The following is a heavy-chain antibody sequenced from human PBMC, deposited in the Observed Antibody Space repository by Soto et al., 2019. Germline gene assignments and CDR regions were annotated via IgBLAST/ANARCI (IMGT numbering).Heavy chain of an antibody. CDR3: TTDLVVILTGYHYYFDY. CDR2: IKSKTDGGTT. Sequence: EVQLVESGGGSVKPGGSLRLSCAASGFTFSNAWMSWVRQAPGKGLEWVGRIKSKTDGGTTDYAAPVKGRFTISRDDSKNTLYLQMNSLKTEDTAVYYCTTDLVVILTGYHYYFDYWGQGTLVTVSS. D-gene: IGHD3-9*01. J-gene: IGHJ4*02. V-gene: IGHV3-15*01. CDR1: GFTFSNAW.